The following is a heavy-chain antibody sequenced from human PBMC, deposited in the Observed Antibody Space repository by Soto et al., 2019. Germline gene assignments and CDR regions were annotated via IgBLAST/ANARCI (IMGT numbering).Heavy chain of an antibody. CDR2: IYYSGST. V-gene: IGHV4-39*01. CDR3: ARHGASHLIVVAYYDFWSGYYKGKYYFDY. J-gene: IGHJ4*02. D-gene: IGHD3-3*01. Sequence: QLQLQESGPGLVKPSETLSLTCTVSGGSISSSSYYWGWIRQPPGKGLEWIGSIYYSGSTYYNPSLKSRVTISVDTSKNQFSLKLSSVTAADTAVYYCARHGASHLIVVAYYDFWSGYYKGKYYFDYWGQGTLVTVSS. CDR1: GGSISSSSYY.